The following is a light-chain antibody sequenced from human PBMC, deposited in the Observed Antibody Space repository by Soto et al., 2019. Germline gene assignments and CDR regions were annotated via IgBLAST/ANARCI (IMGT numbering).Light chain of an antibody. CDR1: QYISTW. Sequence: DIQMTQSPSFVSASVGDRVTLTCRASQYISTWLACYQQRLGEAPRLLIFSASTLKNGIPARFSGSGSGTDFTLKISGLQPEDFATYYCQQGRTSPFSFGPGTKV. CDR3: QQGRTSPFS. CDR2: SAS. J-gene: IGKJ3*01. V-gene: IGKV1D-12*01.